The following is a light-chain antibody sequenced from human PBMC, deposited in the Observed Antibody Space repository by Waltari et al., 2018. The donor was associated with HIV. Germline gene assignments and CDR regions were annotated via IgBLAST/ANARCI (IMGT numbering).Light chain of an antibody. CDR3: SSYAGSSMSYA. Sequence: QSALTQPPSASGSPGPSVSISCTGASSDVGAFKYVPWYQQHPGKAPKLLIYDVTKRPSGVPDRFSGSKSGNTASLTVSGLQAEDEAHYYCSSYAGSSMSYAFGTGTKVTVL. CDR1: SSDVGAFKY. CDR2: DVT. J-gene: IGLJ1*01. V-gene: IGLV2-8*01.